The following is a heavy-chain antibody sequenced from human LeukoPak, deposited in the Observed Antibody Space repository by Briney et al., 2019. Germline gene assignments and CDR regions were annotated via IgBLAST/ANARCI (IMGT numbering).Heavy chain of an antibody. CDR1: GYTFTNYG. Sequence: ASVKVSCKASGYTFTNYGISWVRQAPGQGLEWMGWISAYNGNTNYAQKLQGRVTMTTDTSTSTAYMELRSLRSDDTAVYYCARAVYCSGGSCYYYYYGMDVWGQGTTVTVSS. V-gene: IGHV1-18*01. D-gene: IGHD2-15*01. CDR3: ARAVYCSGGSCYYYYYGMDV. J-gene: IGHJ6*02. CDR2: ISAYNGNT.